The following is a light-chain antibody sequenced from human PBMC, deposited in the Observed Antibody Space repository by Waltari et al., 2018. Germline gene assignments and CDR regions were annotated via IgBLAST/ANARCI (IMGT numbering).Light chain of an antibody. CDR2: EVS. CDR3: IQGVNLPLT. J-gene: IGKJ4*01. CDR1: QSLLHTDRKTY. V-gene: IGKV2-29*02. Sequence: EIVMTQTPLSLSVTPGEPASISCKSNQSLLHTDRKTYLYCYLHKAGHSPQLLIYEVSTRFSGVPDRFSGSGSGTDFTLKISRVEAEDVGFYYCIQGVNLPLTFGGGTKVEI.